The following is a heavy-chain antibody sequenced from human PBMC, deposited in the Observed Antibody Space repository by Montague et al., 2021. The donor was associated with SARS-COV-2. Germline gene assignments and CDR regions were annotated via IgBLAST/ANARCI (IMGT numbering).Heavy chain of an antibody. D-gene: IGHD2-8*01. Sequence: SETLSLTCTVSGGSISGFYWSWIRQPPGKGLEWIGYIYYSGSTKYNPSLESRVAVSVDRSKNQVPLKLTSVTAADTAVYYCARLLRSCTNGVCRTYYYYALDVWGQGTTVTVSS. V-gene: IGHV4-59*01. CDR2: IYYSGST. CDR3: ARLLRSCTNGVCRTYYYYALDV. J-gene: IGHJ6*02. CDR1: GGSISGFY.